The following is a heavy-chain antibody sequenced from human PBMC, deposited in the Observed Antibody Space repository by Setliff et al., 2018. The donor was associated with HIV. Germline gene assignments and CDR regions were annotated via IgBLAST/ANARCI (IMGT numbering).Heavy chain of an antibody. D-gene: IGHD1-26*01. CDR3: ATPHREREDDAFDI. CDR1: GFSIGNFYY. V-gene: IGHV4-38-2*02. Sequence: SETLSLTCTVSGFSIGNFYYWGWIRQPPGKGLEWVGSMYPSGRTYYNPSLKSRVIISVDTSKNQFFLKLNSVTAADTAVYYCATPHREREDDAFDIWGQGRKVTVSS. CDR2: MYPSGRT. J-gene: IGHJ3*02.